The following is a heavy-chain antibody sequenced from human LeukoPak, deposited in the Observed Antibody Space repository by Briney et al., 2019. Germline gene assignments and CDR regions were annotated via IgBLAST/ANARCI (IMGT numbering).Heavy chain of an antibody. D-gene: IGHD1-26*01. CDR2: IYYSGST. CDR3: ARTSWELPGGVGGN. Sequence: PSETLSLTCTVSGGSISSSSYYWGWIRQPPGKGLEWIGSIYYSGSTYYNPSLKSRVTISVDTSKNQFSLKLSSVTAADTAVYYCARTSWELPGGVGGNWGQGTLVTVSS. J-gene: IGHJ4*02. V-gene: IGHV4-39*01. CDR1: GGSISSSSYY.